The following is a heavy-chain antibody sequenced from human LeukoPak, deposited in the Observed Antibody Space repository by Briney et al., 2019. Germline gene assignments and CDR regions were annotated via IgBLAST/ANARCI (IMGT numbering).Heavy chain of an antibody. CDR1: GGSISSSSYY. Sequence: SETLSLTCTVSGGSISSSSYYWGWIRQPPGTGLEWIGSIYYSGSTYYNPSLKSRVTISVDTSKNQFSLKLSSVTAADTAVYYCARNDCGGDCYWSRLNWFDPWGQGTLVTVSS. J-gene: IGHJ5*02. CDR2: IYYSGST. CDR3: ARNDCGGDCYWSRLNWFDP. D-gene: IGHD2-21*02. V-gene: IGHV4-39*07.